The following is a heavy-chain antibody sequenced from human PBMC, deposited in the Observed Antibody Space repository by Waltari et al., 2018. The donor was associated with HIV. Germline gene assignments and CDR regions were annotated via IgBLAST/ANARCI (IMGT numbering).Heavy chain of an antibody. D-gene: IGHD6-13*01. J-gene: IGHJ6*02. V-gene: IGHV3-23*01. CDR1: GFTFSNYG. CDR3: VKEHQYSHSWYSYYGMDV. CDR2: ISGSGGST. Sequence: EVQVLESGGALVQPGGSLRLSCAASGFTFSNYGMSWVRQAPGKGLEWVSTISGSGGSTYYADSVKGRFTVSRDNSKNTLYLQMNSLRAEDTAVYFCVKEHQYSHSWYSYYGMDVWGQGTTVTV.